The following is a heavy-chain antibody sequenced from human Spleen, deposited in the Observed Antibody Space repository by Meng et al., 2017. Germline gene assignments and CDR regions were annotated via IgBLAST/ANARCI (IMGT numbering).Heavy chain of an antibody. CDR3: ARGFLEWLLPLCWFDP. CDR1: GYTFTSYA. Sequence: ASVKVSCKASGYTFTSYAMNWVRQAPGQGLEWMGWINTNTGNPTYAQGFTGRLVFSLDTSVSTAYLQISSLKAEDTAVYYCARGFLEWLLPLCWFDPWGQGTLVTVSS. J-gene: IGHJ5*02. CDR2: INTNTGNP. D-gene: IGHD3-3*01. V-gene: IGHV7-4-1*02.